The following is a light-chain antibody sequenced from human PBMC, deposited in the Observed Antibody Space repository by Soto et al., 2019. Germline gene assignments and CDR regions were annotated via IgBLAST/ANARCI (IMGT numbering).Light chain of an antibody. CDR1: HSLLDTSYKKKY. V-gene: IGKV4-1*01. J-gene: IGKJ2*01. CDR3: HQYYSIPYT. Sequence: DFVMTQSPASLVVSLGERATINCKSSHSLLDTSYKKKYLAWYQQRPGQPPRLLIYWASSRESGVPDRFNGSGSATDFTLTNSSLQAEDVAVYYCHQYYSIPYTFGRGTRLEI. CDR2: WAS.